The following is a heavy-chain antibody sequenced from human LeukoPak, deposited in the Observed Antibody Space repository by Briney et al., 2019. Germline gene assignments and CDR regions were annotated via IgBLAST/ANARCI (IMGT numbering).Heavy chain of an antibody. CDR2: ISSSSSYI. CDR3: ARDRRWLAPSDY. D-gene: IGHD5-24*01. V-gene: IGHV3-21*01. CDR1: GFTFSSYS. J-gene: IGHJ4*02. Sequence: GGSLRLSCAASGFTFSSYSMTWVRQAPGKGLEWVSSISSSSSYIYYADSVKGRFTISRDNAKNSLYLQMNSLRAEDTAVYYCARDRRWLAPSDYWGQGTLVTVSS.